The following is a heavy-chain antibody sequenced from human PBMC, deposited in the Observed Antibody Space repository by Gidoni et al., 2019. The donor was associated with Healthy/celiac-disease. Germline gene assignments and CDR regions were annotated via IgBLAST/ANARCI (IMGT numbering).Heavy chain of an antibody. CDR3: ARDQSTIYYYDGMDV. CDR2: IISSSSTI. V-gene: IGHV3-48*02. Sequence: EVQLVESGGGLVQPGGSLRLSCAASGVTFSSYSMNWVRQAPGKGLEWVSYIISSSSTIYYADSVKGRFTISRDNAKNSLYLQMNSLRDEDTAVYYCARDQSTIYYYDGMDVWGQGTTVTVSS. J-gene: IGHJ6*02. CDR1: GVTFSSYS.